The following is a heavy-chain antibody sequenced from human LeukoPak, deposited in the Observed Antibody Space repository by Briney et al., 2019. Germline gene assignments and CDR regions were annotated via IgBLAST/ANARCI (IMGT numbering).Heavy chain of an antibody. CDR2: ISYSVST. D-gene: IGHD1-7*01. J-gene: IGHJ4*02. V-gene: IGHV4-39*01. CDR3: ARRGTTVVVDY. CDR1: GGSISSGTYY. Sequence: PSETLSLTCTVSGGSISSGTYYWNWIRQPPGKGLEWIGSISYSVSTKYNPSLKSRVTMSVDTSKNQFSLNLTSVTAADTAVYYCARRGTTVVVDYWGQGTLVIVSS.